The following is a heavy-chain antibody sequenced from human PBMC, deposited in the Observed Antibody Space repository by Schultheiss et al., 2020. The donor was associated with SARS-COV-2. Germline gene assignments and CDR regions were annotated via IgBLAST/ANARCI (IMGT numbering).Heavy chain of an antibody. D-gene: IGHD6-19*01. CDR2: IFYSGST. V-gene: IGHV4-31*03. CDR1: GGSISSGGYY. CDR3: AGGVRWLAFDY. Sequence: SETLSLTCTVSGGSISSGGYYWSWIRQHPGKGLEWIGYIFYSGSTYYNPSLKSRVTISVDTSKNQFSLKLSSVTAADTALYYCAGGVRWLAFDYWGQGTLVTVSS. J-gene: IGHJ4*02.